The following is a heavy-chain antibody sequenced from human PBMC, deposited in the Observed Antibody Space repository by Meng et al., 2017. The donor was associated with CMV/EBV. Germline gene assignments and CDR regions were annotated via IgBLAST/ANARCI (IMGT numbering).Heavy chain of an antibody. J-gene: IGHJ3*02. CDR3: AGTWEPYAFDI. CDR2: FYPGDSDT. D-gene: IGHD1-26*01. CDR1: GYSFTSYW. V-gene: IGHV5-51*01. Sequence: KVSRKGSGYSFTSYWIGWVRQMPGKGLEWMGIFYPGDSDTRYSPSFQGQVTISADKSISTAYLQWSSLKASDTAMYYCAGTWEPYAFDIWGQGTMVTVSS.